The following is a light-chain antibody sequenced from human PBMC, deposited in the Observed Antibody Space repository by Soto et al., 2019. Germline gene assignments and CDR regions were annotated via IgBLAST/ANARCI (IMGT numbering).Light chain of an antibody. V-gene: IGLV2-14*03. CDR2: DVT. CDR3: TSYTSSITYV. J-gene: IGLJ1*01. CDR1: SSDVGVYNF. Sequence: SALTQPASLSGSPGQSITISCPGNSSDVGVYNFASGYHPHPGKAPKLIIYDVTNRPSGISNRFSGSKSGNTASLTISGLQAEDEADYYCTSYTSSITYVFGTGTRSPS.